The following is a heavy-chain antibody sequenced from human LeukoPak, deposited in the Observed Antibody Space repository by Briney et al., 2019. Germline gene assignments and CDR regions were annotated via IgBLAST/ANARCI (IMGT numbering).Heavy chain of an antibody. J-gene: IGHJ5*02. V-gene: IGHV3-7*01. CDR3: ARDSGSGGP. CDR1: GFTFSNYW. Sequence: GGSLRLSCAASGFTFSNYWMSWVRQAPGKGLEWVAHIKPDGSEKNFVDSVKGRFTLFRDDAKNSVYLQMNSLRVEDTAVYYCARDSGSGGPWGQGTPVTVSS. D-gene: IGHD6-19*01. CDR2: IKPDGSEK.